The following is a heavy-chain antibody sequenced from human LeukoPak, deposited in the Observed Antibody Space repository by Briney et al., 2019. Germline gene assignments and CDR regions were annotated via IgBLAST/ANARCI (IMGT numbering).Heavy chain of an antibody. V-gene: IGHV1-69*13. CDR2: INPVFGPP. D-gene: IGHD3-10*01. CDR1: GYTFTSYG. J-gene: IGHJ4*02. Sequence: ASVKDSCKASGYTFTSYGITWVRQAPGQGLEWMGGINPVFGPPSYAQKFQGRVTITADEWTSTAYMELSSLRSEDTAVYYCARADLRGGNVISYDYWGQGTLVTVSS. CDR3: ARADLRGGNVISYDY.